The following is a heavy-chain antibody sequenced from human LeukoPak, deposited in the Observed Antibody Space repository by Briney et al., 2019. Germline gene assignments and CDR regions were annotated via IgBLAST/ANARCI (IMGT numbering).Heavy chain of an antibody. D-gene: IGHD6-13*01. CDR1: GYTFTNYG. CDR3: ARATSSSSWYGFVDY. V-gene: IGHV1-18*01. J-gene: IGHJ4*02. CDR2: ISPYNGNI. Sequence: ASVKVSCKASGYTFTNYGISWVRQAPGQGLEWMGWISPYNGNINYAQKLQGRVTMTTDTSTGTAYMELRNLRSDDTAVYYCARATSSSSWYGFVDYWGQGTLVTVSS.